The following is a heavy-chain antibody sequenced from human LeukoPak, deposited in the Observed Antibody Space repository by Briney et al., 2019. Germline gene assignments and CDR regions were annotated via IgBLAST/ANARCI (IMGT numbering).Heavy chain of an antibody. J-gene: IGHJ6*03. CDR3: AKDAQWELLSYYYYMDV. V-gene: IGHV3-30*18. Sequence: GGSLRLSCAASGFTFSSYGMHWVHQAPGKGLEWVAVISYDGSNKYYADSVKGRFTISRDNSKNTLYLQMNSLRAEDTAVYYCAKDAQWELLSYYYYMDVWGKGTTVTVSS. CDR2: ISYDGSNK. CDR1: GFTFSSYG. D-gene: IGHD1-26*01.